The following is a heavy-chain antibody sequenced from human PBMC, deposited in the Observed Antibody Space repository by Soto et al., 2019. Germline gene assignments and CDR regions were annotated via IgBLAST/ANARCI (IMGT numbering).Heavy chain of an antibody. Sequence: GGSLRLSCAVSGFTFSSYAMHWVRQAPGKGLEWVAVISYDGSNKYYADSVKGRFTISRDNSKNTLYLQMNSLRAEDTAVYYCAREYYGDYYYYGMDVWGQGTTVTVSS. J-gene: IGHJ6*02. CDR3: AREYYGDYYYYGMDV. CDR1: GFTFSSYA. CDR2: ISYDGSNK. V-gene: IGHV3-30-3*01. D-gene: IGHD3-3*01.